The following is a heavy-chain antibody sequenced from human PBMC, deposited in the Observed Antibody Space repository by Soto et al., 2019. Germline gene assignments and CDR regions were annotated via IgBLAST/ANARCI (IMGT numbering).Heavy chain of an antibody. CDR3: ARVHYGDYDYYFDY. CDR1: GYTFTSYD. CDR2: MNPNSGNT. V-gene: IGHV1-8*01. D-gene: IGHD4-17*01. Sequence: QVQLVQSGAEVKKPGASVKVSCKASGYTFTSYDINWVPQATGQGLEWMGWMNPNSGNTGYAQKFQGRVTMTRNTSISTAYMELSSLRSEDTAVYYCARVHYGDYDYYFDYWGQGTLVTVSS. J-gene: IGHJ4*02.